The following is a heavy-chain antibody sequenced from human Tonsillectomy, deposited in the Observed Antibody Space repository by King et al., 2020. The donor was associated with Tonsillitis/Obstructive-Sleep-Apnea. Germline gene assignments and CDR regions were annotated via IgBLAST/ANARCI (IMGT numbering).Heavy chain of an antibody. CDR2: ISYDGSNK. CDR1: GFTFSSYA. CDR3: ASDISAGGTYYGMDV. Sequence: VQLVESGGGVVQPERSLRLSCAASGFTFSSYAMHWVRQAPGKGLEWVAVISYDGSNKYYADSVKGRFTISRDNSKNTLYLQMNSLRAEETAVYYCASDISAGGTYYGMDVWGQGTTVTISS. D-gene: IGHD6-13*01. J-gene: IGHJ6*02. V-gene: IGHV3-30*04.